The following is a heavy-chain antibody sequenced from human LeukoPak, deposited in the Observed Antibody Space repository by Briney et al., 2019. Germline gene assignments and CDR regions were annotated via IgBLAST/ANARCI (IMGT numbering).Heavy chain of an antibody. V-gene: IGHV3-21*06. CDR2: ISTDNSYR. J-gene: IGHJ4*02. Sequence: GGSLGLSCAASGFSLSSYSMNWIRPAPGKGLEWVSSISTDNSYRHYADSVKGRFTISRDNPKNSLYLQMNTLRAEDTAVYYCARDVSLDFWGQGTLVTVSS. CDR1: GFSLSSYS. CDR3: ARDVSLDF.